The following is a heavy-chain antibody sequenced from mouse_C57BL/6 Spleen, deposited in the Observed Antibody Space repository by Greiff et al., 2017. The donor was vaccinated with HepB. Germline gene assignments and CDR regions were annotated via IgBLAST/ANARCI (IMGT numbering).Heavy chain of an antibody. CDR2: ISSGGSYT. Sequence: EVKLVESGGDLVKPGGSLKLSCAASGFTFSSYGMSWVRQTPDKRLEWVATISSGGSYTYYPDSVKGRFTISRDNAKNTLYLQMSSLKSEDTAMYYCARTDDGYYYFDYWGQGTTLTVSS. D-gene: IGHD2-3*01. J-gene: IGHJ2*01. V-gene: IGHV5-6*01. CDR3: ARTDDGYYYFDY. CDR1: GFTFSSYG.